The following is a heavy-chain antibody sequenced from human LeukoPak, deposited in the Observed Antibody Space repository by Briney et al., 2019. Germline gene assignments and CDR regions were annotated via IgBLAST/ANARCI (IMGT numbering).Heavy chain of an antibody. CDR3: AKVFPGLVDYFDY. V-gene: IGHV3-30*02. Sequence: GGSLRLSCAASGFTFSSYAMHWVRQAPGKGLEWVAFIRYDGSNKYYADSVKGRFTISRDNSKNTLYLQMNSLRAEDTAVYYCAKVFPGLVDYFDYWGQGTLVTVSS. CDR1: GFTFSSYA. D-gene: IGHD3/OR15-3a*01. J-gene: IGHJ4*02. CDR2: IRYDGSNK.